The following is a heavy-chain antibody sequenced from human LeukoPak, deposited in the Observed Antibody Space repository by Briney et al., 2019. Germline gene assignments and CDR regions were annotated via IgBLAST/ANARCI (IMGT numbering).Heavy chain of an antibody. D-gene: IGHD2/OR15-2a*01. V-gene: IGHV4-61*01. CDR3: AGNFYGWPFDY. Sequence: PSETLSLTCTVSGGSVSSGSYYWSWIRQPPGKGLEWIGYIYYSGSTNYSPSLKSRVTISVDTSKNQFSLKLSSVTAADTAVYYCAGNFYGWPFDYWGQGTLVTVSS. J-gene: IGHJ4*02. CDR2: IYYSGST. CDR1: GGSVSSGSYY.